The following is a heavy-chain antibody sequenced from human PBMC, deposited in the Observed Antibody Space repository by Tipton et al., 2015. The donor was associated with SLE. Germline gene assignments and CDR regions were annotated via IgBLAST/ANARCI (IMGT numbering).Heavy chain of an antibody. J-gene: IGHJ1*01. CDR2: INHSGST. V-gene: IGHV4-34*01. D-gene: IGHD3-16*01. CDR3: ARAPPLLGFQH. CDR1: GGSFSGYY. Sequence: GLVKPSETLSLTCAVYGGSFSGYYWSWIRQPPGKGLEWIGEINHSGSTNYNPSLKSRVTISVDTSKNQFSLKLSSVTAADTAVYYCARAPPLLGFQHWGQGTLITVSS.